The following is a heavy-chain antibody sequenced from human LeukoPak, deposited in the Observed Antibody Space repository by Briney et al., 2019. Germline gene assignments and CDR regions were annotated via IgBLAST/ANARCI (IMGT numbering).Heavy chain of an antibody. CDR3: ARHPSTTDAFDI. V-gene: IGHV4-39*01. CDR1: GGSISSGSYY. J-gene: IGHJ3*02. CDR2: IYYSGST. Sequence: SGALSLTCTVSGGSISSGSYYWGWIRQPPGKGLEWIGSIYYSGSTYYNPSLKSRVTISVDTSKNQFSLKLSSVTAADTAVYYCARHPSTTDAFDIWGQGTMVTVSS. D-gene: IGHD1-26*01.